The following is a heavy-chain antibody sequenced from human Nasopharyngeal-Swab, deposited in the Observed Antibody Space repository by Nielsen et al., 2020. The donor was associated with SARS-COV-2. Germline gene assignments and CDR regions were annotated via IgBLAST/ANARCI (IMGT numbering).Heavy chain of an antibody. D-gene: IGHD6-13*01. CDR3: ANRRGGSWHPYCFDY. V-gene: IGHV3-53*01. CDR2: VYSDGTT. Sequence: GESLKISCAASGFSYSNYGMNWVRQAPGKGLEWVSVVYSDGTTHYADSVKGRFTISRDNSENTLYLQMNSLRAEDTAVYYCANRRGGSWHPYCFDYWGQGTLVTVSS. J-gene: IGHJ4*02. CDR1: GFSYSNYG.